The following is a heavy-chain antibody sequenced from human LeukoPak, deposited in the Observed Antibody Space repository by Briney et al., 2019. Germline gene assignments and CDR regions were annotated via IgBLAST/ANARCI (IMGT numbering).Heavy chain of an antibody. Sequence: GGSLRLSCAASGFTFSSYGMHWVRQAPGKGLERVAVISYDGSNKYYADSVKGRFTISRDNSKNTLYLQMNSLRAEDTAVYYCCRSGNWNDWEGFDYWGQGTLVTVSS. D-gene: IGHD1-1*01. J-gene: IGHJ4*02. V-gene: IGHV3-30*03. CDR3: CRSGNWNDWEGFDY. CDR1: GFTFSSYG. CDR2: ISYDGSNK.